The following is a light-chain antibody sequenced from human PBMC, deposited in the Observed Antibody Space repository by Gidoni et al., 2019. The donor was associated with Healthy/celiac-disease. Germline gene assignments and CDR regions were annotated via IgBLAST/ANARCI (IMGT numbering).Light chain of an antibody. CDR2: GAS. V-gene: IGKV3-20*01. Sequence: IVLTPSPGTLSLSPGEIATLSCRSSQSVSSSYLAWYQQKPGQAPRLRIYGASSRATGIPESFSGSGSGKDFTLTISRLEPEDFAVYYCKQYGSSPQTFGQXTKVEIK. J-gene: IGKJ1*01. CDR3: KQYGSSPQT. CDR1: QSVSSSY.